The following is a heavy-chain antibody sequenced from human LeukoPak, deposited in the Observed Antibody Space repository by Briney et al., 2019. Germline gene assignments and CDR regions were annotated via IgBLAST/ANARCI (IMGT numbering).Heavy chain of an antibody. V-gene: IGHV3-21*01. D-gene: IGHD2-2*01. CDR3: ARADCSSSTCYLRRSWFDP. J-gene: IGHJ5*02. CDR2: ISTSSRYI. Sequence: GGSLRLSCAASGFTISNYDMNWVRQAPGKGLEWVSSISTSSRYIYYKDSVRGRFTISRDDAKNSLHLEMNSLRAEDTAVYYCARADCSSSTCYLRRSWFDPWGQGTLVTVSS. CDR1: GFTISNYD.